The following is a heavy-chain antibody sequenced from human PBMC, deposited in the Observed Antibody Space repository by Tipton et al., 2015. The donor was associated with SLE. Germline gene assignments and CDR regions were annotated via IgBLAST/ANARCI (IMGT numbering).Heavy chain of an antibody. D-gene: IGHD2-2*01. CDR3: AKSKTITCSSTSCPYYFDY. CDR1: GFTFSSYE. Sequence: SLRLSCAASGFTFSSYEMNWVRQAPGKGLEWVAVIWYDGSNKYYADSVKGRFTISRDNSKNTLYLQMNSLRAEDTAMYYCAKSKTITCSSTSCPYYFDYWGQGTLVTVSS. V-gene: IGHV3-30*18. CDR2: IWYDGSNK. J-gene: IGHJ4*02.